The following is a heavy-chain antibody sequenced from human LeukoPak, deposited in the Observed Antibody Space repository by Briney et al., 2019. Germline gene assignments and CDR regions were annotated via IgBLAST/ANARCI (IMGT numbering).Heavy chain of an antibody. CDR1: GFTFSSFW. CDR2: MKQDGSVK. Sequence: PGGSLRLSCAVSGFTFSSFWMHWVRQAPGKGLEWVANMKQDGSVKYYVDSMKGRFTISRDNAKNSLYLQMTGLRAEDTAVYFCARIGYSSSSFDYWGQGVLVTVYS. J-gene: IGHJ4*02. V-gene: IGHV3-7*03. CDR3: ARIGYSSSSFDY. D-gene: IGHD6-6*01.